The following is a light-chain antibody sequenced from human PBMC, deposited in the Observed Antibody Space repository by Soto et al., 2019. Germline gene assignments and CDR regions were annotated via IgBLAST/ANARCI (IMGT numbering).Light chain of an antibody. V-gene: IGKV3-20*01. CDR1: QSVTSNY. CDR2: GAS. Sequence: EIVLPQYPDTLSLSPGERATLSCGASQSVTSNYSSCYQQNPGQAPRLLYFGASIRGPVIPNMCTGSGARTFFTLTSNMEAAEYFTEYCCQQYTGSPLTFGQGTKV. J-gene: IGKJ1*01. CDR3: QQYTGSPLT.